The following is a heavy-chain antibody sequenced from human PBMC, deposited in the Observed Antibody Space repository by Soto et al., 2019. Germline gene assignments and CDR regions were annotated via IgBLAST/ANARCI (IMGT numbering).Heavy chain of an antibody. D-gene: IGHD6-13*01. CDR2: IYHTGTT. J-gene: IGHJ6*02. V-gene: IGHV4-38-2*02. CDR1: GDSISRGYH. CDR3: ARDRVGYSSSWSYYYYYYGMDV. Sequence: PSETLSLTCAVSGDSISRGYHWAWIRQSPTKGLEWIASIYHTGTTYYNPSLKSRVTISVDTSKNQFSLKLSSVTAADTAVYYCARDRVGYSSSWSYYYYYYGMDVWGQGTTVTVSS.